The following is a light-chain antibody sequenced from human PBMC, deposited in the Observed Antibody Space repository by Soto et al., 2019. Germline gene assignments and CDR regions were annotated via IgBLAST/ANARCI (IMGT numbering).Light chain of an antibody. CDR2: GAS. CDR3: QQYGSSSWT. CDR1: QSVSSSY. J-gene: IGKJ1*01. V-gene: IGKV3-20*01. Sequence: EIVLTQSPGTLSLSPGERATLSCRASQSVSSSYLAWYQQKPGQAPRLLIYGASSRATGIPDRFSGSGSGTDFTLTIIRLEPEDFAVYYCQQYGSSSWTFGQVTKVEIK.